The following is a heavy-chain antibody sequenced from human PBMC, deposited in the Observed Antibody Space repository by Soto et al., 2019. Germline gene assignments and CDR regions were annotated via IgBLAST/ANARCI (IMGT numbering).Heavy chain of an antibody. V-gene: IGHV3-48*02. Sequence: GGSLRLSCAASGFTFSSYSMNWVRQAPGKGLEWVSYISSSSSTIYYADSVKGRFTISRDNAKNSLYLQMNSLRDEDTAVYYCARDPVLLWFGDPITTTPMDVWGQGTTVTVSS. D-gene: IGHD3-10*01. CDR1: GFTFSSYS. J-gene: IGHJ6*02. CDR3: ARDPVLLWFGDPITTTPMDV. CDR2: ISSSSSTI.